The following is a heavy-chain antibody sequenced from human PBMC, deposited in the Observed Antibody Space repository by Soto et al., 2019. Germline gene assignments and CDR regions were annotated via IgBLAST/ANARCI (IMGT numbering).Heavy chain of an antibody. Sequence: GGSLRLSCAASGFTFSSYAMSWVRQAPGKGLEWVSAISGSGGSTYYADSVKGRFTISNANSKNTLSLQMTSLRAEDTAVYYCAKDMVVATTPIGPRPNPLPAFWAFDIWGQGTMVTVSS. V-gene: IGHV3-23*01. CDR1: GFTFSSYA. J-gene: IGHJ3*02. D-gene: IGHD2-15*01. CDR2: ISGSGGST. CDR3: AKDMVVATTPIGPRPNPLPAFWAFDI.